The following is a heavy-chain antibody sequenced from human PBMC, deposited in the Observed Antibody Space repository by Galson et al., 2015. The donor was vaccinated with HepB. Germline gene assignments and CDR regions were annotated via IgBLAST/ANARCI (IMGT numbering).Heavy chain of an antibody. V-gene: IGHV1-18*01. CDR2: ISAYNGNT. Sequence: SVKVSCKASGYTFTSYGISWVRQAPGQGLEWMGWISAYNGNTNYAQKLQGRVTMTTDTSTSTAYMELRSLRSDDTAVYYCARLVNPQYHYDSSGYYLGLDPWGQGTLVTVSS. CDR1: GYTFTSYG. CDR3: ARLVNPQYHYDSSGYYLGLDP. D-gene: IGHD3-22*01. J-gene: IGHJ5*02.